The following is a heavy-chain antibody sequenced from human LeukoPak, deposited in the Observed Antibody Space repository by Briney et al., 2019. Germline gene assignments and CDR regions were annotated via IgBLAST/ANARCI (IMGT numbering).Heavy chain of an antibody. D-gene: IGHD2/OR15-2a*01. CDR2: IHPDGSVK. CDR3: AIYQRSVY. V-gene: IGHV3-7*01. CDR1: GLAFKNCW. Sequence: GGSLTLSCLGTGLAFKNCWMTWVRQAPGKGLEWVANIHPDGSVKNYVDAVRGRFTISRDNAKNSLYLQMNSLRAEDTGVYYCAIYQRSVYWGQGTLVTVSS. J-gene: IGHJ4*02.